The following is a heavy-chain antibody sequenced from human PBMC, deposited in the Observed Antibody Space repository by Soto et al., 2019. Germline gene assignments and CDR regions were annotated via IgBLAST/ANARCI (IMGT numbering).Heavy chain of an antibody. D-gene: IGHD7-27*01. CDR1: GDSISSSVW. Sequence: PSETLSLTCAVSGDSISSSVWWTWVRQPPGKGLEWIGEVFHTGNTNYNPSLKSRVTMSVDKSTNEFSLKVTSVTAADTAMYYCARKAWVRFDYWGQGALVTVSS. J-gene: IGHJ4*02. CDR2: VFHTGNT. V-gene: IGHV4-4*02. CDR3: ARKAWVRFDY.